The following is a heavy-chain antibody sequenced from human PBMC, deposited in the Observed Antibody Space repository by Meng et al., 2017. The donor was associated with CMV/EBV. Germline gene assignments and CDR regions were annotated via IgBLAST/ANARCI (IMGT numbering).Heavy chain of an antibody. CDR2: INHSGST. J-gene: IGHJ4*02. CDR1: GGSFSGYY. Sequence: QVHLRKVGDGLLRPLETLSPTGAVYGGSFSGYYWSWIRQPPGKGLEWIGEINHSGSTNYNPSLKSRVTISVDTSKNQFSLKLSSVTAADTAVYYCARVWDSGWDYWGQGTLVTVSS. D-gene: IGHD3-22*01. V-gene: IGHV4-34*01. CDR3: ARVWDSGWDY.